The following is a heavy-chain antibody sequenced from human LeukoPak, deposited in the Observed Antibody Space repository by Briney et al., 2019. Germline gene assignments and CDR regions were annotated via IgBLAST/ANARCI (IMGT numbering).Heavy chain of an antibody. D-gene: IGHD1-20*01. J-gene: IGHJ4*02. CDR3: ARAITHPAGPYFDY. Sequence: PSETLSLTCTVSGGSISSYYWSWIRQPPEKGLEWIGYIYYRSNNYNPSLKSRVTISIDTSKNQLSLKLSSVTAADTAVYYCARAITHPAGPYFDYWGQGTLVTVSS. CDR1: GGSISSYY. V-gene: IGHV4-59*08. CDR2: IYYRSN.